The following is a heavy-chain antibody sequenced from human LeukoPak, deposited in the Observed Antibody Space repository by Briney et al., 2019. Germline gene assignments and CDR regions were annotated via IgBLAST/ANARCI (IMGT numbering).Heavy chain of an antibody. CDR2: IIPIFGTA. Sequence: SVKVSCKASGGTFSSYAISWVRQAPGQGLEWMGGIIPIFGTANCAQKFQGRVTITADESTSTAYMELSSLRSEDTAVYYCAREPNYDILTGPTRYYYYMDVWGKGTTVTVSS. CDR3: AREPNYDILTGPTRYYYYMDV. CDR1: GGTFSSYA. J-gene: IGHJ6*03. V-gene: IGHV1-69*13. D-gene: IGHD3-9*01.